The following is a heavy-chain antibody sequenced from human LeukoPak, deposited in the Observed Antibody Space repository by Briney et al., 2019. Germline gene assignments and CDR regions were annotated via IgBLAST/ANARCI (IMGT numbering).Heavy chain of an antibody. V-gene: IGHV4-59*01. CDR2: IHYSGST. CDR3: ARVRPPTYYYDSSDYRDAFDI. CDR1: GGSISSYY. J-gene: IGHJ3*02. Sequence: SETLSLTCTVSGGSISSYYWSWIRQPPGKGLEWIGYIHYSGSTDYNPSLKSRVTMSIDTSKNQFSLKLSSVTAADTAVYYCARVRPPTYYYDSSDYRDAFDIWGQGTVVTVSS. D-gene: IGHD3-22*01.